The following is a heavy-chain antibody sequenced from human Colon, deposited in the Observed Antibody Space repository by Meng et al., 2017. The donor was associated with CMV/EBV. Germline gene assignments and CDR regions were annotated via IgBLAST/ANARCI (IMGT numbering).Heavy chain of an antibody. J-gene: IGHJ6*02. CDR3: ARASNWNGASQNFYNYGMDV. V-gene: IGHV1-18*01. D-gene: IGHD1-20*01. CDR2: ISGFKGNT. Sequence: ASVKVSCKASGYSFTHNGISWVRQAPGQGLEWMGWISGFKGNTKYAQKFQGRVTMTTDTSTSTAYMEMGSLRSDDTAVYYCARASNWNGASQNFYNYGMDVWGQGTTVTVS. CDR1: GYSFTHNG.